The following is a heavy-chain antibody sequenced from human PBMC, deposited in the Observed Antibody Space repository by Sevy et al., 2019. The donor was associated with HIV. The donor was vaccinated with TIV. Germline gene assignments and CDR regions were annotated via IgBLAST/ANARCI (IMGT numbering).Heavy chain of an antibody. Sequence: GGSLRLSCAVSGFSFDSYGMTWVRQAPGKGLEWVSAISGSGTRTYYADSVKGRFIISRDNSKNTLDLQMNSLRAEDKANFYSAKGGGGHYDPDEIAYYFYYYNMDVWGKGTTVTVSS. CDR2: ISGSGTRT. J-gene: IGHJ6*03. CDR1: GFSFDSYG. CDR3: AKGGGGHYDPDEIAYYFYYYNMDV. D-gene: IGHD3-22*01. V-gene: IGHV3-23*01.